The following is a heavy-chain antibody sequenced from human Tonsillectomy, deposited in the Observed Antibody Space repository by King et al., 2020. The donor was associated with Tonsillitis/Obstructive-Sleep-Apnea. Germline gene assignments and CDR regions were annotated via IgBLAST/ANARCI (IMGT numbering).Heavy chain of an antibody. CDR2: INYDGSTT. D-gene: IGHD3-16*01. V-gene: IGHV3-74*01. CDR1: GFPFSQYW. CDR3: ASGGEFRLSPFDS. J-gene: IGHJ4*02. Sequence: VQLVESGGGLVQPGGSLRLSCAASGFPFSQYWMQWVRQAPGKGLVWVSHINYDGSTTRYADSVKGRFTISRDNAKNTLYLQMSSLRDEDTAVYFCASGGEFRLSPFDSWGQGTLVTVSS.